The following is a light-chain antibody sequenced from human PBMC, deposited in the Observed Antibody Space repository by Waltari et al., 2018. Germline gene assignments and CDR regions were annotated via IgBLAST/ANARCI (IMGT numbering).Light chain of an antibody. CDR1: SRAVGGSNY. CDR3: SSYSTINTRV. J-gene: IGLJ1*01. CDR2: GVS. Sequence: QSALTQPASVSGSPGQSIAISCTGTSRAVGGSNYVSWYQQYPGKGPKLLISGVSDRPSGISDRFSGSKSGNTASLTISGLQAEDEADYYCSSYSTINTRVFGPGTKVTVL. V-gene: IGLV2-14*01.